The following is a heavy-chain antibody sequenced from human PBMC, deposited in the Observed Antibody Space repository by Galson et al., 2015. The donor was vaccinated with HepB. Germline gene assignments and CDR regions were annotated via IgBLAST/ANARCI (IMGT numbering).Heavy chain of an antibody. Sequence: SLRLSCAASGFTFSSYGMHWVRQAPGKGLEWVAVIWYDGSNKYYADSVKGRFTISRDNSKNTLYLQMNSLRAEDTAVYYCARGRGAARPYYFDYWGQGTLVTVSS. CDR3: ARGRGAARPYYFDY. V-gene: IGHV3-33*01. CDR1: GFTFSSYG. J-gene: IGHJ4*02. D-gene: IGHD6-6*01. CDR2: IWYDGSNK.